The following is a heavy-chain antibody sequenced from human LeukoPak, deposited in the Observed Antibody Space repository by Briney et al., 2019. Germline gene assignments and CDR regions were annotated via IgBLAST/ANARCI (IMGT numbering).Heavy chain of an antibody. Sequence: PSETLSLTCAVSGVSISSSNSYWGWIRQPPGKGLEWIGSIYYTGNTYYNASLKSRVTISIDTSNNQISLRLISVTATDTAMYYCARQTGSGLFTLPGGQGTLVTVSS. CDR3: ARQTGSGLFTLP. CDR1: GVSISSSNSY. CDR2: IYYTGNT. J-gene: IGHJ4*02. D-gene: IGHD3/OR15-3a*01. V-gene: IGHV4-39*01.